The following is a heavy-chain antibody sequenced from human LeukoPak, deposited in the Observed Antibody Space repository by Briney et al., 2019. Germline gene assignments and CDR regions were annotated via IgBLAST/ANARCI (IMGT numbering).Heavy chain of an antibody. D-gene: IGHD3-10*01. CDR1: GFTFRGYA. CDR3: AQDSVWFSGIDTTGYFDY. V-gene: IGHV3-30*18. Sequence: GGSLRLSCAASGFTFRGYAMHWVRQAPGKGLEWMAVISYDGTNKYYADSVEGRFTISRDNFKNMLYLQMNSLRADDTAVYFCAQDSVWFSGIDTTGYFDYWGQGTLVTVSS. J-gene: IGHJ4*02. CDR2: ISYDGTNK.